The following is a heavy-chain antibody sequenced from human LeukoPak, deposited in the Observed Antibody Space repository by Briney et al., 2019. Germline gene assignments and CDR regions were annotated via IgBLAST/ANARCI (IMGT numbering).Heavy chain of an antibody. V-gene: IGHV3-7*03. CDR1: GFSFSSNW. D-gene: IGHD1-26*01. J-gene: IGHJ4*02. Sequence: GGSLRLSCAAPGFSFSSNWMGWVRQAPGKGLEWVAHIKRDGSQKYYLDSVKGRFTISRDNSKNTLYLQVNSLRAEDTAVYYCAKGGKWDVTPFDYWGQGTLVTVSS. CDR3: AKGGKWDVTPFDY. CDR2: IKRDGSQK.